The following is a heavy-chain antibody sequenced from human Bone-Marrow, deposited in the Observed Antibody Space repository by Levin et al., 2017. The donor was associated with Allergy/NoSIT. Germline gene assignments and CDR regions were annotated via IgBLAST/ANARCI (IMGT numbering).Heavy chain of an antibody. V-gene: IGHV3-30-3*01. J-gene: IGHJ4*02. CDR3: ARDRRNKLRYFDWTTY. Sequence: SCAASGFTFSSYAMHWVRQAPGKGLEWVAVISYDGSNKYYADSVKGRFTISRDNSKNTLYLQMNSLRAEDTAVYYCARDRRNKLRYFDWTTYWGQGTLVTVSS. CDR1: GFTFSSYA. D-gene: IGHD3-9*01. CDR2: ISYDGSNK.